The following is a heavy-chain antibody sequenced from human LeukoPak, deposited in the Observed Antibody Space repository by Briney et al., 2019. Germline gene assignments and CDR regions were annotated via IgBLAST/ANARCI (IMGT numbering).Heavy chain of an antibody. D-gene: IGHD1-1*01. J-gene: IGHJ4*02. CDR1: GGSISSSSYY. CDR2: IYYSGST. V-gene: IGHV4-39*01. CDR3: ARVSGFWRFDY. Sequence: PSETLSLTCTVSGGSISSSSYYWGWIRQPPGKGLEWIGSIYYSGSTYYNPSLKSRVTISVDTSKNQFSLKLSSVTAADTAVYYCARVSGFWRFDYWGQGTLLTVSS.